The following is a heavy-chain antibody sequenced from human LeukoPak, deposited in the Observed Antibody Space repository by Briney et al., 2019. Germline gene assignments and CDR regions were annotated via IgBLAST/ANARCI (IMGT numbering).Heavy chain of an antibody. CDR1: GGSFSGYY. J-gene: IGHJ5*02. V-gene: IGHV4-34*01. Sequence: PSETLSLTCAVYGGSFSGYYWSWIRQPPGKGLEWIGEINHSGSTNYNPSLKSRVTISVDTSKNQFSLKLSSVTAADTAVYYCARGGDIVVVPAAIRRTWFDPWGQGTLVTVSS. CDR2: INHSGST. D-gene: IGHD2-2*02. CDR3: ARGGDIVVVPAAIRRTWFDP.